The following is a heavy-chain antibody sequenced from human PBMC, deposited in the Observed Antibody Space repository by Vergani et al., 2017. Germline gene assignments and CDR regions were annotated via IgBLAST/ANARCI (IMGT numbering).Heavy chain of an antibody. V-gene: IGHV4-59*13. CDR2: IYSTGST. CDR3: ARVMYRDEAATGYRLEGRDI. CDR1: GGSLNTYY. Sequence: QVQLEESGPGLVKPSETLSLTCTVSGGSLNTYYWSWIRQSPGKGLEWIGYIYSTGSTNYNPSLNSRVTMSVDTSKNQFSLILRSVTAADTAVYFCARVMYRDEAATGYRLEGRDIWGQGTTVTISS. J-gene: IGHJ6*02. D-gene: IGHD3-9*01.